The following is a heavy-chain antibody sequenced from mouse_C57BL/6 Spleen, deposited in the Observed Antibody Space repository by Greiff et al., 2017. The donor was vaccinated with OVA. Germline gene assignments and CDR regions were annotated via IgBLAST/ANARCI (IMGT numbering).Heavy chain of an antibody. J-gene: IGHJ4*01. D-gene: IGHD1-1*01. CDR2: IDPSDSYT. CDR1: GYTFTSYW. CDR3: ARSWDGSSYEAMDY. V-gene: IGHV1-69*01. Sequence: QVQLQQPGAELVMPGASVKLSCKASGYTFTSYWMHWVKQRPGQGLEWIGEIDPSDSYTNYNQKFKGKSTLTVDKSSSTAYMQLSSLTSEDSAVYYCARSWDGSSYEAMDYWGQGTSVTVSS.